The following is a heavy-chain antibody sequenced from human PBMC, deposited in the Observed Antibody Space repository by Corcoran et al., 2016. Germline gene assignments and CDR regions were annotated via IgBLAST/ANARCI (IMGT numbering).Heavy chain of an antibody. CDR1: GFTFSSYS. V-gene: IGHV3-48*04. D-gene: IGHD3-3*01. Sequence: EVQLVESGGGLVQPGGSLRLSCAASGFTFSSYSMNWVRQAPGKGLEWVSYISSSSSTIYYADSVKGRFTISRDNAKNSLYLQMNSLRAEDTAVYDCGREGGCWSGYYYYYGRDVWGQGTTVTVSS. J-gene: IGHJ6*02. CDR3: GREGGCWSGYYYYYGRDV. CDR2: ISSSSSTI.